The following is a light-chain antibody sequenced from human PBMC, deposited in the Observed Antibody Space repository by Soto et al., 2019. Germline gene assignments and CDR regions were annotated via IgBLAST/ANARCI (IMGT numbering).Light chain of an antibody. J-gene: IGKJ1*01. CDR3: QQYGSSSWT. CDR1: QSVSSSY. V-gene: IGKV3-20*01. Sequence: ETVMTQSPGTLSVTPGERATLSCRASQSVSSSYLAWYQQKPGQAPRLLIYGASSRATGIPDRFSGSGSGTDFTLTISRLEPEDFAVYYCQQYGSSSWTFGQGTKVDIK. CDR2: GAS.